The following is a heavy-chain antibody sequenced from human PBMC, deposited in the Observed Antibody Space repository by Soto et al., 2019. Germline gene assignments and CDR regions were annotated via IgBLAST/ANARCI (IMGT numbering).Heavy chain of an antibody. V-gene: IGHV3-23*01. J-gene: IGHJ4*02. CDR1: GFSFSSYR. D-gene: IGHD1-7*01. CDR3: AKDRRAGGNYGFYSDF. Sequence: GGSLRLSCAASGFSFSSYRMTWVRQPPGKGLEWVSFSSATGAGTYYADSVKGRFTISRDNSKNTLYLQMTSLRADDKAVYYCAKDRRAGGNYGFYSDFWGQGALVTVSS. CDR2: SSATGAGT.